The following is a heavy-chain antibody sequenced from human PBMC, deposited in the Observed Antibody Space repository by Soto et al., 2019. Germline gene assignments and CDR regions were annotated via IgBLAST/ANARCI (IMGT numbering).Heavy chain of an antibody. CDR3: ARDLFYDFWSRYPICNYYYAMDV. J-gene: IGHJ6*02. CDR1: GDSVSSNSAA. CDR2: TYYRSKWYN. D-gene: IGHD3-3*01. Sequence: SQTLSLTCAVSGDSVSSNSAAWNWIRQSPSRGLEWLGRTYYRSKWYNDYAVSVKSRITINPDTSKNQFSLQLNSVTPEDTAVYYCARDLFYDFWSRYPICNYYYAMDVWGQGTTVTVSS. V-gene: IGHV6-1*01.